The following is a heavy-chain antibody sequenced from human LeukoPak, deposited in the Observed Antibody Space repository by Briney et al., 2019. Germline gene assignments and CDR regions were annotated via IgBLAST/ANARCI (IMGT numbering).Heavy chain of an antibody. J-gene: IGHJ4*02. CDR2: ISAYNGNT. V-gene: IGHV1-18*01. Sequence: ASVKVSCKASGYTFTSYGISWVRQAPGQGLEWMGWISAYNGNTNYAQKLQGRVTVTRDTSTSTVYMELSSLRSEDTAVYYCARDPALQHSSSWPIFDYWGQGTLVTVSS. CDR1: GYTFTSYG. D-gene: IGHD6-13*01. CDR3: ARDPALQHSSSWPIFDY.